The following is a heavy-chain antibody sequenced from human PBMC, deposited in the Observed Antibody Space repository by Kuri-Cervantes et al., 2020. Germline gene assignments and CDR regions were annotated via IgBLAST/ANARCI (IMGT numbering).Heavy chain of an antibody. Sequence: GGSLRLSCTASGFTFGDYAMSWVRQAPGKGLEWVGFIRSKAYGGTTEYAASVKGRFTISRDDSKSIAYLQMNSLKTEDTAVYYCTREWPCSSTSCYNYYYYMDVWGKGATGTGSS. CDR3: TREWPCSSTSCYNYYYYMDV. CDR1: GFTFGDYA. V-gene: IGHV3-49*04. J-gene: IGHJ6*03. D-gene: IGHD2-2*01. CDR2: IRSKAYGGTT.